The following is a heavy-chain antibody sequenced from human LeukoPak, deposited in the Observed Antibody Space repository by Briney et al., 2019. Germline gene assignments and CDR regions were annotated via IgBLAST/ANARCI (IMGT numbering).Heavy chain of an antibody. CDR1: GFTFSSYS. J-gene: IGHJ4*02. V-gene: IGHV3-48*04. D-gene: IGHD3-22*01. Sequence: GRSLRLSCAASGFTFSSYSMNWVRQAPGEGLEWVSYISSSSRTIYYADSVKGRFTISRGNAENSLYLQMNSLRAEDTTVYYCARSSTTYYYDTSSHYWGQGTLVTVSS. CDR2: ISSSSRTI. CDR3: ARSSTTYYYDTSSHY.